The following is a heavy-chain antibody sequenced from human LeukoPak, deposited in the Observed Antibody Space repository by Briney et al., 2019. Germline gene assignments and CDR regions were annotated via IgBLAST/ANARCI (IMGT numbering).Heavy chain of an antibody. Sequence: GGSLRLSCAASGFTLRYYGMHWVRQAPGKGLEWVAFISYDGSKKRYADSVEDRFTISRDNSRNGLYVQVNSLRAEDTAVYYCAKESLDTEQRNYNYYGLDVWGQGTTVTVSS. CDR1: GFTLRYYG. J-gene: IGHJ6*02. CDR3: AKESLDTEQRNYNYYGLDV. CDR2: ISYDGSKK. V-gene: IGHV3-30*18. D-gene: IGHD1-1*01.